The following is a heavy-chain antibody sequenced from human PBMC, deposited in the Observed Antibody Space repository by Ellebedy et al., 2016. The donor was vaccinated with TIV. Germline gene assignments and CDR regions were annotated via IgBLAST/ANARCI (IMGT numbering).Heavy chain of an antibody. V-gene: IGHV3-13*05. Sequence: GGSLRLSCAASGFTFSSYDMHWVRQATGKGLEWVSAIGTAGDPYYPGSVKGRFTISRDNAKNSLYLQMNSLRAEDTAVYYCARDTGGGYYYYYGVDVWGQGTTVTVSS. CDR3: ARDTGGGYYYYYGVDV. J-gene: IGHJ6*02. CDR2: IGTAGDP. D-gene: IGHD3-16*01. CDR1: GFTFSSYD.